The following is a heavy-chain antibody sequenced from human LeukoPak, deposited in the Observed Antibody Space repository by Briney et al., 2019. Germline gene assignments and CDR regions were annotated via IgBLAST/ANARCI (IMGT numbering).Heavy chain of an antibody. Sequence: SETLSLTCTVSGYSISSGYYWGWIRQPPGKGLEWIGSIYHSGSTYYNPSLKSRVTISVDTSKNQFSLKLSSVTAADTAVYYCARELWLGYYYMDVWGKGTTVTVSS. V-gene: IGHV4-38-2*02. D-gene: IGHD3-10*01. CDR1: GYSISSGYY. CDR2: IYHSGST. J-gene: IGHJ6*03. CDR3: ARELWLGYYYMDV.